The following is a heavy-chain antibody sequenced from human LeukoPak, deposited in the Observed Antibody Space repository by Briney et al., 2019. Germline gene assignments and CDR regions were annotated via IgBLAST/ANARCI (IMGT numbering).Heavy chain of an antibody. CDR2: ISSSSSYI. Sequence: PGGSLTLSCAGSGFTFSSYTINWVRQTPGKGLEWVSSISSSSSYIYYADSVKGRFTISRDNAKNSLYLQMNSLRAEDTAVYYCARVTGGDYPDYFDYWGQGALVTVSS. D-gene: IGHD2-21*01. CDR1: GFTFSSYT. V-gene: IGHV3-21*01. CDR3: ARVTGGDYPDYFDY. J-gene: IGHJ4*02.